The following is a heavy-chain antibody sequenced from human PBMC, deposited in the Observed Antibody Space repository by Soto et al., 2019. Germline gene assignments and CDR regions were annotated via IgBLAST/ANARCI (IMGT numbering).Heavy chain of an antibody. J-gene: IGHJ6*02. D-gene: IGHD2-2*01. CDR3: ARGTTTAAFSVMAV. V-gene: IGHV3-30-3*01. CDR2: ISYDGDNK. CDR1: GFTFSYHA. Sequence: QVQLVESGGGVVQPGRSLRLSCAASGFTFSYHALNWVRQAPGKGLEWVAVISYDGDNKYIAEAVKGRLTISRDNPKNTVSLQVNGLRTEDTAMYFCARGTTTAAFSVMAVGGQGTTVTVSS.